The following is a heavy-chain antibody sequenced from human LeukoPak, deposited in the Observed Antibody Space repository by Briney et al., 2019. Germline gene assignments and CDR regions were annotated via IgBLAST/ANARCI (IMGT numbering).Heavy chain of an antibody. D-gene: IGHD5-24*01. CDR3: VRGNYNFDY. CDR2: TYYRSKWYY. CDR1: GESVSSTGAS. J-gene: IGHJ4*02. Sequence: SQTLSLTCAISGESVSSTGASWNWIRQSPSRGLEWLGRTYYRSKWYYEYALSVLSRIIVAPDTSKNQFSLQLNSVTPEDTAVYYCVRGNYNFDYWGQGSLVTVSS. V-gene: IGHV6-1*01.